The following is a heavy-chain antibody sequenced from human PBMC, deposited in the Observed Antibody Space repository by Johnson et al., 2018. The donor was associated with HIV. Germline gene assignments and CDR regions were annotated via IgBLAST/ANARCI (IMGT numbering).Heavy chain of an antibody. J-gene: IGHJ3*02. CDR1: GFTFSSYG. V-gene: IGHV3-30*02. CDR3: ALTDYGDYPQRVPDAFDI. D-gene: IGHD4-17*01. CDR2: IRYDGSNK. Sequence: QVQLVESGGGVVQPGGSLRLSCAASGFTFSSYGMHWVRQAPGKGLEWVAFIRYDGSNKYYADSVKGRFTISRDNSKNTLYLQMNSLRAEDTAVDYCALTDYGDYPQRVPDAFDIWGQGTMVTVSS.